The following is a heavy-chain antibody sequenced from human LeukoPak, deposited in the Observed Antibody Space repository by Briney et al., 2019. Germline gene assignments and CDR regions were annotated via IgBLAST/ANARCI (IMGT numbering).Heavy chain of an antibody. D-gene: IGHD2-2*01. CDR1: GGSTNSYY. J-gene: IGHJ4*02. V-gene: IGHV4-4*07. Sequence: SETLSLTCSVSGGSTNSYYWSWIRQSDGKGLEWIGRIYSSGSTVYNPSLNSRLTMSIDTSKNQFSLTLKSVPATDTAVYYCARVKASSTSWTFDQWGQGALVTVSS. CDR2: IYSSGST. CDR3: ARVKASSTSWTFDQ.